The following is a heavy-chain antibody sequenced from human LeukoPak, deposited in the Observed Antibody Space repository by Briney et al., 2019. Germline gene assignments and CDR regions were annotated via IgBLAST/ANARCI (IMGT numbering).Heavy chain of an antibody. CDR3: ARTSGSYYY. CDR1: GYTFTSYY. J-gene: IGHJ4*02. D-gene: IGHD1-26*01. Sequence: ASVKVSCKASGYTFTSYYMHWVRQAPGQGLEWMGRIIPILGIANYAQKFQGRVTITADKSTSTAYMELSRLRSDDTAVYYCARTSGSYYYWGQGTLVTVSS. V-gene: IGHV1-69*02. CDR2: IIPILGIA.